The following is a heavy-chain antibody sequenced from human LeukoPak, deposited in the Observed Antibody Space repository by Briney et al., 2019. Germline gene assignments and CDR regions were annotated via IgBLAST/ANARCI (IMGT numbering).Heavy chain of an antibody. Sequence: ASVKVSCKASGGTFSSYAISWVRQAPGRGLEWMGGIIPIFGTANYAQKFQGRVTITADKSTSTAYMELSSLRSEDTAVYYCARESVAGRIGEWGQGTLVTVSS. CDR1: GGTFSSYA. J-gene: IGHJ4*02. CDR3: ARESVAGRIGE. CDR2: IIPIFGTA. D-gene: IGHD6-19*01. V-gene: IGHV1-69*06.